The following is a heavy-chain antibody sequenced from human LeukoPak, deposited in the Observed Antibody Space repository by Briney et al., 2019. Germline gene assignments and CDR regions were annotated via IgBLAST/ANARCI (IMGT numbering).Heavy chain of an antibody. CDR1: GFTFSSYN. Sequence: KAGGSLRLSCAASGFTFSSYNMNWVRQAPGKGPEWVSSITSSSSYIYYADSVKGRFTISRDNAKNSLYLQMDSLRVEDTAVYYCARDFSSGSYYGDYFFDYWGQGTLVTVSS. CDR3: ARDFSSGSYYGDYFFDY. J-gene: IGHJ4*02. V-gene: IGHV3-21*06. D-gene: IGHD1-26*01. CDR2: ITSSSSYI.